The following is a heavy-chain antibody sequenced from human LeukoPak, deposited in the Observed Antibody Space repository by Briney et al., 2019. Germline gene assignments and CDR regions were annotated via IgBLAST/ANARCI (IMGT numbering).Heavy chain of an antibody. J-gene: IGHJ4*02. CDR1: GFTFTSYA. CDR2: IGRYGGDI. CDR3: AKYAPPTTVVTRFFDS. D-gene: IGHD4-23*01. V-gene: IGHV3-23*01. Sequence: GGSLRLSCAASGFTFTSYAMTWVRQAPGKGLEWVSVIGRYGGDIHYADSVEGRFTISRDNSKNTLYLQMNSLRVEDTAIYYCAKYAPPTTVVTRFFDSWGQGTLVTVSS.